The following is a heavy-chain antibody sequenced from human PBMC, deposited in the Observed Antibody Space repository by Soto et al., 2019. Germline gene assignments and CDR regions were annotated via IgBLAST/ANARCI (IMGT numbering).Heavy chain of an antibody. CDR1: GGSISSGGYS. D-gene: IGHD6-19*01. CDR2: IYHSGST. Sequence: QLQLQESGSGLVKPSQTLSLTCAVSGGSISSGGYSWSWIRQPPGKGLEWIGYIYHSGSTYYNPSLKSRVTISVDRSKNQFSLKLSSVTAADTAVYYCARSIAVADLSWFDPWGQGTLVTVSS. J-gene: IGHJ5*02. CDR3: ARSIAVADLSWFDP. V-gene: IGHV4-30-2*01.